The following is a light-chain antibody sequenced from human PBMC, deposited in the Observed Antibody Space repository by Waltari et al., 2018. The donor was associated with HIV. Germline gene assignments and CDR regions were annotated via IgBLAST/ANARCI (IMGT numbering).Light chain of an antibody. V-gene: IGKV3-20*01. Sequence: EIVLTQSPATLSLSAGRRATLSFKPSQRVSSSHVAWLQQRPGQAPRLLISGASNRATDIPDRFSGSGAGTDFTLTINRLEPEDSAVYYCQHFGGSSGLTFGGGTKVEIK. CDR2: GAS. CDR3: QHFGGSSGLT. J-gene: IGKJ4*01. CDR1: QRVSSSH.